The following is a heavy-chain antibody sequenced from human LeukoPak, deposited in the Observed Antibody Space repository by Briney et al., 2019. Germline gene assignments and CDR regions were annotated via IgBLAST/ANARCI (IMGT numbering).Heavy chain of an antibody. CDR1: GFTFSSYA. CDR2: ISGSGGST. J-gene: IGHJ3*02. CDR3: AKVYGDYVDDAFDI. D-gene: IGHD4-17*01. Sequence: GGSLRLSCAASGFTFSSYAMTWVRQAPGKGLEWVSVISGSGGSTYYADSVKGRFTISRDNSKNTLYLQMTSLRADDTAVYYCAKVYGDYVDDAFDIWGQGTMVTVSS. V-gene: IGHV3-23*01.